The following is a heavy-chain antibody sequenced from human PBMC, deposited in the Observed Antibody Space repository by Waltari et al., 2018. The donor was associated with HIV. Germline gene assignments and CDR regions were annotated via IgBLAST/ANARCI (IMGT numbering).Heavy chain of an antibody. CDR1: GYSISSGYY. V-gene: IGHV4-38-2*01. Sequence: QVQLQESGPGLVKPSETLSLTCAVSGYSISSGYYWGWIRQPPGKGLEGIGSIYHSGTTFYNPSLESRVTISVDTSTNQFSLKLSSVTAADTAVHYCARGNLVDCAFDIWGQGTMATVSS. CDR3: ARGNLVDCAFDI. J-gene: IGHJ3*02. D-gene: IGHD3-9*01. CDR2: IYHSGTT.